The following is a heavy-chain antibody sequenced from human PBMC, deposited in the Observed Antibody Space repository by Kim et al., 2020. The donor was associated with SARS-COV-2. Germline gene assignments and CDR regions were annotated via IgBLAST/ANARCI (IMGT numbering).Heavy chain of an antibody. J-gene: IGHJ6*02. D-gene: IGHD3-10*01. CDR2: ISAYNGNT. CDR3: ARDRNYYGSGSYPAHYYYYYGMDV. Sequence: ASVKVSCKASGYTFTSYGISWVRQAPGQGLEWMGWISAYNGNTNYAQKLQGRVTMTTETSTSTAYMELRSLRSDDTAVYYCARDRNYYGSGSYPAHYYYYYGMDVWGQGTTVTVSS. V-gene: IGHV1-18*04. CDR1: GYTFTSYG.